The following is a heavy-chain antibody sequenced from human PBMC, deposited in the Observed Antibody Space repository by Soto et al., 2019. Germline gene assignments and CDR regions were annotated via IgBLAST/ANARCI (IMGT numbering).Heavy chain of an antibody. Sequence: ASVKVSCKASGYTFTSYYMHWVQQAPGQGLEWMGIINPSGGSTSYAQKFQGRVTMTRDTSTSTVYMELSSLRSEDTAVYYCAREYYDILTGYHFVYYWGQGTLVTVSS. CDR1: GYTFTSYY. V-gene: IGHV1-46*01. J-gene: IGHJ4*02. D-gene: IGHD3-9*01. CDR3: AREYYDILTGYHFVYY. CDR2: INPSGGST.